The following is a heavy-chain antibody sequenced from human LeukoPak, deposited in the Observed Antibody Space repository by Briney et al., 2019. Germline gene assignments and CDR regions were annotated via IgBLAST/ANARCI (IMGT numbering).Heavy chain of an antibody. CDR1: GFTFRSHG. D-gene: IGHD5-24*01. CDR2: ISPNGVIT. Sequence: PGGTLRLSCVASGFTFRSHGMNWVRQAPGKGLEWVSGISPNGVITYYADSVKGRFTISRDNSKGTVYLQMNSLRPEDTAVYYCAKDDAWLQYGNWGRGTLVTVSS. V-gene: IGHV3-23*01. J-gene: IGHJ4*02. CDR3: AKDDAWLQYGN.